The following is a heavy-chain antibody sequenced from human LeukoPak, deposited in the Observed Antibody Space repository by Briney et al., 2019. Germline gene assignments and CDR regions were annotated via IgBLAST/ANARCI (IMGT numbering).Heavy chain of an antibody. Sequence: SETLSLTCAVYGGSFSGYYWSWIRQPPGKGLEWIGEINHSGSTNYNPSLKSRVTISVDTSKNQFSLKVDSLTAADTAVYYCVANGYYCLDVWGKGTTVTVSS. CDR3: VANGYYCLDV. D-gene: IGHD2-21*01. CDR1: GGSFSGYY. V-gene: IGHV4-34*06. J-gene: IGHJ6*03. CDR2: INHSGST.